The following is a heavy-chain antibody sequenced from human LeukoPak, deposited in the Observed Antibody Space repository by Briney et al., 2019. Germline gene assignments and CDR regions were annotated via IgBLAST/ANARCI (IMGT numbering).Heavy chain of an antibody. D-gene: IGHD3-10*01. CDR1: GYTFTSYD. CDR3: ARVITMVQGDLLYYFDY. J-gene: IGHJ4*02. V-gene: IGHV1-8*01. Sequence: ASVKVSCKASGYTFTSYDINWVRQATGQGLEWMGWMNPNSGNTGYAQKFQGRVTMTRNTSISTAYMELSSLRSEDTAVYYCARVITMVQGDLLYYFDYWGQGTLVTVSS. CDR2: MNPNSGNT.